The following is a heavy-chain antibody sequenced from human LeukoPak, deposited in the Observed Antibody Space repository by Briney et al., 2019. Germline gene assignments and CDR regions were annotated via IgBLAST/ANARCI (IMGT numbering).Heavy chain of an antibody. V-gene: IGHV3-21*01. D-gene: IGHD5-24*01. Sequence: GGSLRLSCAASGFTFSHYSMNWVRQAPGKGLEWVSSITSSSTYIYYADSVKGRFTISRDNAKNSLYLQMNSLGAEDTAVYYCARASDPWLQLTWGQGTLVTVSS. CDR2: ITSSSTYI. CDR3: ARASDPWLQLT. CDR1: GFTFSHYS. J-gene: IGHJ5*02.